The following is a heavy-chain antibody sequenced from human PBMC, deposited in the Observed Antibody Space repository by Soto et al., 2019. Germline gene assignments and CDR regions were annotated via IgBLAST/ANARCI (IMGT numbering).Heavy chain of an antibody. CDR2: IYYSGST. CDR1: GSFISSGGYY. Sequence: SETLSVTCTVSGSFISSGGYYWSWIRQHPGKGLEWIGYIYYSGSTYYNPSLKSRVTISVDTSKNQFSLKLSSVTAADTAVYYCARDSHVDTAGLSAFDIWGQGTMVT. V-gene: IGHV4-31*03. D-gene: IGHD5-18*01. J-gene: IGHJ3*02. CDR3: ARDSHVDTAGLSAFDI.